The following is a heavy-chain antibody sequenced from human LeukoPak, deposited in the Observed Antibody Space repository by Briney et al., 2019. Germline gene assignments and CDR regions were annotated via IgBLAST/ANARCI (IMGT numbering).Heavy chain of an antibody. CDR1: GFTFDDYA. CDR2: ISWNSGSI. D-gene: IGHD4-17*01. J-gene: IGHJ6*02. CDR3: AKADYGDYPRYYYGMDV. Sequence: GRSLRLSCAASGFTFDDYAMHWVRQAPGMGLEWVSGISWNSGSIGYADSVKGRFTISRDNAENSLYLRMNSLRAGDTALYYCAKADYGDYPRYYYGMDVWGQGTTVTVSS. V-gene: IGHV3-9*01.